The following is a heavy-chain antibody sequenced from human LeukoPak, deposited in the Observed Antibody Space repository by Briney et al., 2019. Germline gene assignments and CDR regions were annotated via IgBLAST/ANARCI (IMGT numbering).Heavy chain of an antibody. D-gene: IGHD5-18*01. CDR2: IYYSGST. CDR1: GGSISSSSYY. CDR3: ARGGEHSYGYGRLD. Sequence: SETLSLTCTVSGGSISSSSYYWGWIRQPPGKGLEWIGSIYYSGSTYYNPSLKSRVTISVDTSKNQFSLKLSSVTAADTAVYYCARGGEHSYGYGRLDWGQGTLVTVSS. V-gene: IGHV4-39*07. J-gene: IGHJ4*02.